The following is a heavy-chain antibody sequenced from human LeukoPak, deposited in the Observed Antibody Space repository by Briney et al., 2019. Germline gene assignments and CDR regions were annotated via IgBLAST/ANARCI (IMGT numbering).Heavy chain of an antibody. J-gene: IGHJ5*01. Sequence: SGTLSLTCTVSAGSFISSSHHWGWIRQSPGKGLEWIGNVYYGRTTYYNPSLDDRVTVSLDTSANQFSLQLNSVAAADTAVYYCVRHDGRGGATMGAFDSWGQGSLVTVSS. CDR1: AGSFISSSHH. D-gene: IGHD5-12*01. CDR3: VRHDGRGGATMGAFDS. CDR2: VYYGRTT. V-gene: IGHV4-39*01.